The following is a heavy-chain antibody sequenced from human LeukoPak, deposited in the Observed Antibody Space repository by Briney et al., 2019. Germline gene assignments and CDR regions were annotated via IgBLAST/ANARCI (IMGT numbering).Heavy chain of an antibody. V-gene: IGHV1-8*01. D-gene: IGHD4-17*01. CDR3: ARGDDYGHE. Sequence: ASVKVSCKASGYIFPSYDINWVRQAPGQGLEWMGWMNPYNSDTGYAQKFQGRVTMTRNTSISTAYMELSSLRSEDTAVYYCARGDDYGHEWGQGTLVTVSS. CDR2: MNPYNSDT. J-gene: IGHJ4*02. CDR1: GYIFPSYD.